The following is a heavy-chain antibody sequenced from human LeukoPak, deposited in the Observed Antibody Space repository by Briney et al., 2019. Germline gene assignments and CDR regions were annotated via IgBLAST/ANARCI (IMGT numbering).Heavy chain of an antibody. D-gene: IGHD3-22*01. J-gene: IGHJ3*02. CDR2: IGTAGDT. CDR3: ANRRRYYDSSGYPTDAFDI. V-gene: IGHV3-13*01. CDR1: GFTFSSYD. Sequence: GGSLRLSCAASGFTFSSYDMHWVRQATGKGLEWVSAIGTAGDTYYPGSVKGRFTISRDNSKNTLFLQMNSLRAEDTAVYYCANRRRYYDSSGYPTDAFDIWGQGTMVTVSS.